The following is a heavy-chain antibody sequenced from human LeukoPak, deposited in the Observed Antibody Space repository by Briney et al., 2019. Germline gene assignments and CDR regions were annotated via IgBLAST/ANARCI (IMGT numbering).Heavy chain of an antibody. CDR1: GFTVSSNY. CDR3: ARALDEDAFDI. D-gene: IGHD1-1*01. J-gene: IGHJ3*02. Sequence: GGSLRLSCAASGFTVSSNYMSWVRQAPGKGLEWVSVIYSGGSTYYADSVKGGFTISRDNSKNTLYLQMNSLRAEDTAVYYCARALDEDAFDIWGQGTMVTVSS. CDR2: IYSGGST. V-gene: IGHV3-66*01.